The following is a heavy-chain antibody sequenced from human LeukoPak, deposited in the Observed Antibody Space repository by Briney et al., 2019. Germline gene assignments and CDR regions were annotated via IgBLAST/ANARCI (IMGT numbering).Heavy chain of an antibody. J-gene: IGHJ4*02. Sequence: GGSLRLSSAASGFTFSSYLMNWVRQAPGKGVEGVGHIKTDGSQKYYVASVKGRFSTSRDNAKNSLYLQMNSLRVDDTAIYYCARGLLEWLRLETYYFDYWGQGTLVTVSS. V-gene: IGHV3-7*01. CDR1: GFTFSSYL. D-gene: IGHD5-18*01. CDR3: ARGLLEWLRLETYYFDY. CDR2: IKTDGSQK.